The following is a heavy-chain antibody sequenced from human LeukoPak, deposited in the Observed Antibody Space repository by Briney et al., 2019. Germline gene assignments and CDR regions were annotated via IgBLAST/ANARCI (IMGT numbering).Heavy chain of an antibody. CDR3: ARSSGGYQLHNAFDI. CDR1: GYTFTSYG. Sequence: ASVKVSCKASGYTFTSYGIIWVRQAPGQGLEWMGWISAYNGNTNYAQKLQGRVTMTTDTSTSTAYMELRSLRSDDTAVYYCARSSGGYQLHNAFDIWGQGTMVTVSS. D-gene: IGHD2-2*01. V-gene: IGHV1-18*01. J-gene: IGHJ3*02. CDR2: ISAYNGNT.